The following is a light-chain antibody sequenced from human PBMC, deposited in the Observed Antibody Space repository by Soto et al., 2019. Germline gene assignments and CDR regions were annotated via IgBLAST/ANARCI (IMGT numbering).Light chain of an antibody. J-gene: IGKJ1*01. CDR1: QSVSSNY. CDR2: GAS. Sequence: EIVLTQSPGTLSLSPGERATLSCRASQSVSSNYLAWYQQKPGQAPRLLIYGASSRATGSPDRFSGSGSGTDFTLTISRLEPEDFAVYYCQHYGSSPETFGHGTKVEIK. V-gene: IGKV3-20*01. CDR3: QHYGSSPET.